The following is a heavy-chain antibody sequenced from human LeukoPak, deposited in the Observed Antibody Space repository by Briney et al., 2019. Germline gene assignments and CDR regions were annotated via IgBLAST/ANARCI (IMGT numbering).Heavy chain of an antibody. CDR2: IKQDGSEK. CDR3: ARDTVTTADWFDP. J-gene: IGHJ5*02. Sequence: GGSLRLSCAASGFTFSSYWMSWVRQAPGKGLEWVANIKQDGSEKYYVDSVKGRFTISRDNAKNSLYLQMNSLRAEDTAVYYCARDTVTTADWFDPWGQGTLVTVSS. CDR1: GFTFSSYW. D-gene: IGHD4-17*01. V-gene: IGHV3-7*01.